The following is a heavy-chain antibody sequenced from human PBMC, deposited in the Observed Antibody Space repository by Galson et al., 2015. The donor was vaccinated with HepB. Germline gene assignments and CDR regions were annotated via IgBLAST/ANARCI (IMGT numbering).Heavy chain of an antibody. D-gene: IGHD2-2*01. CDR1: GFSFSDYN. J-gene: IGHJ2*01. CDR2: ITRASNSI. CDR3: ARGSHCSSNNCYPYWYFDL. Sequence: SLRLSCAASGFSFSDYNMNWVHQAPGKGLEWVSSITRASNSIYYADSVKGRFLISRDNAKNSLYLQVNSLRVEDTAVYYCARGSHCSSNNCYPYWYFDLWGRGTLVTVSS. V-gene: IGHV3-21*01.